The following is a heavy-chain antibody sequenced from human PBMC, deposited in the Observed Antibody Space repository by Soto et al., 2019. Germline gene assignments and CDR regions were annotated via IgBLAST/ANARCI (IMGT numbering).Heavy chain of an antibody. Sequence: LRLSCAASGFTFSSYAMHWVRQAPGKGLEWVAVISYDGSNKYYADSVKGRFTISRDNSKNTLYLQMNSLRAEDTAVYYCARSPGGYFDYWGQGTLVTVSS. J-gene: IGHJ4*02. CDR2: ISYDGSNK. D-gene: IGHD3-10*01. CDR1: GFTFSSYA. V-gene: IGHV3-30-3*01. CDR3: ARSPGGYFDY.